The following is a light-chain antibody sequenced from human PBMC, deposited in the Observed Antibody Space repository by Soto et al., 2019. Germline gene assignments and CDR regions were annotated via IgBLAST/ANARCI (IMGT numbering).Light chain of an antibody. V-gene: IGLV1-40*01. CDR1: SSNIGAGFD. Sequence: QSVLTQPPSVSGAPGQRATISCTGSSSNIGAGFDVHWYHQLPGTAPKLIIYDNNNRPSGVPDRFSGSKSGTSASLAITGLQAEDEADFYCQSYDSSLSGSVFGGGTQLTVL. CDR2: DNN. CDR3: QSYDSSLSGSV. J-gene: IGLJ2*01.